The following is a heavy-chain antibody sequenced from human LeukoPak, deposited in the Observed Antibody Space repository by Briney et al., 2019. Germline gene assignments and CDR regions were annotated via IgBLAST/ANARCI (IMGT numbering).Heavy chain of an antibody. CDR3: ARAVMVAVAGGRFDY. V-gene: IGHV4-39*07. Sequence: SETLSLTCTVSSGSISNGGYYWVWIRQPPGKGLEWIGSIYYSGTNYYNPSLTSRVTISVDTSNNQFSLKLTSVTAADPAVYYCARAVMVAVAGGRFDYWGQETLVTVSS. CDR1: SGSISNGGYY. J-gene: IGHJ4*02. CDR2: IYYSGTN. D-gene: IGHD6-19*01.